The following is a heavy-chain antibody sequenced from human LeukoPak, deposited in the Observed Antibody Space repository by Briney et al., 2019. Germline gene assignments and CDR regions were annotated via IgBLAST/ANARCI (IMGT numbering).Heavy chain of an antibody. CDR1: GFTVSSNY. CDR3: ARARVNVAAGIDY. Sequence: GGSLRLSCAASGFTVSSNYLSWVRQAPGKGLEWVSVIYTDGSTSYADSVKGRFTISRDNSKNTLYLQMNSLRVEDTAIYYCARARVNVAAGIDYWGQGTLVTVSS. CDR2: IYTDGST. D-gene: IGHD6-13*01. J-gene: IGHJ4*02. V-gene: IGHV3-66*01.